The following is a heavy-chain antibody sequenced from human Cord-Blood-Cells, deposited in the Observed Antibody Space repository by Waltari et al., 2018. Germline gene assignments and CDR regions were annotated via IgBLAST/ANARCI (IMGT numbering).Heavy chain of an antibody. Sequence: VQLVESGGGLVQPGGSLRLSCEASGFPFSRYWMSWVGQAPGKGREWVANIKQDGSEKYYVDSVKGRFTISRDNAKNSLYLQMNSLRAEDTAVYYCARVFQLGSHFDYWGQGTLVTVSS. V-gene: IGHV3-7*01. CDR1: GFPFSRYW. J-gene: IGHJ4*02. CDR3: ARVFQLGSHFDY. D-gene: IGHD7-27*01. CDR2: IKQDGSEK.